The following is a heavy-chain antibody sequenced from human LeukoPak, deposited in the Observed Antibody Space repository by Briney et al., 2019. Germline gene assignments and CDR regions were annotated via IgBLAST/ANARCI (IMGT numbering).Heavy chain of an antibody. CDR1: GYTFTGYY. V-gene: IGHV1-2*02. Sequence: ASVKVSCKASGYTFTGYYMHWVRQAPGQGLEWMGWINPNSGGTNYAQKFQGRVTMTRDTSISTAYMELSRLRSDDTAVYYCASINGIAAAGYFDYWGQGTLVTVSS. CDR2: INPNSGGT. D-gene: IGHD6-13*01. J-gene: IGHJ4*02. CDR3: ASINGIAAAGYFDY.